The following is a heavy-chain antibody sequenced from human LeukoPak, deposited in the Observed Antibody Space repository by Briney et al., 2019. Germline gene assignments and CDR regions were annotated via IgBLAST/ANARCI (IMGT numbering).Heavy chain of an antibody. CDR1: GYTFTSYY. Sequence: ASVKVSCKASGYTFTSYYMHWVRQAPGQGLEWMGIINPSGGSTSYAQKFQGRDTMTRDTSTSTVYMELSSLRSEDTAVYYCARFGGSAPQFDYWGQGTLVTVSS. CDR2: INPSGGST. J-gene: IGHJ4*02. V-gene: IGHV1-46*01. D-gene: IGHD3-10*01. CDR3: ARFGGSAPQFDY.